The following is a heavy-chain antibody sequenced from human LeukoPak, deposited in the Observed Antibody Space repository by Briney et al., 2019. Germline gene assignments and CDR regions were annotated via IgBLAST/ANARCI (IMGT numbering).Heavy chain of an antibody. Sequence: SETLSLTXTVSGGSISSYYWSWIRQPPGKGLEWIGYIYYSGSTNYNPSLKSRVTISVDTSKNQFSLKLSSVTAADTAVYFCARGQGWYYYMDVWGKGTTVTVSS. CDR3: ARGQGWYYYMDV. J-gene: IGHJ6*03. V-gene: IGHV4-59*01. CDR2: IYYSGST. CDR1: GGSISSYY.